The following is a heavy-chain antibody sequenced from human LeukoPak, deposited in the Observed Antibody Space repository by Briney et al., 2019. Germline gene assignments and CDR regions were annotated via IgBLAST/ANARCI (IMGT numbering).Heavy chain of an antibody. J-gene: IGHJ4*02. CDR2: IYSSGST. V-gene: IGHV4-61*02. CDR3: ARDHAFDY. CDR1: GGSISSGSYY. Sequence: SETLSLTCTVSGGSISSGSYYWSWIRQPAGKGLEWIGRIYSSGSTNYNPSLKSRVTISLDTSKNQFSLKLSSVTAADTAVYYCARDHAFDYWGQGTLVTVSS.